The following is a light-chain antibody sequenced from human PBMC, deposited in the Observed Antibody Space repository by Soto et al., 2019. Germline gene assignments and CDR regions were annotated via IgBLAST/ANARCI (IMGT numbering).Light chain of an antibody. J-gene: IGKJ1*01. Sequence: DVQMTQSPSTLSASVGARVTITCRASQSISGWLACYQQKPGKAPKLLIYKASTLKSGVPSRFSGSGSGTEFTLTISSLQPDDFATYYCQHYNSYSEAFGQGTKVDIK. V-gene: IGKV1-5*03. CDR1: QSISGW. CDR2: KAS. CDR3: QHYNSYSEA.